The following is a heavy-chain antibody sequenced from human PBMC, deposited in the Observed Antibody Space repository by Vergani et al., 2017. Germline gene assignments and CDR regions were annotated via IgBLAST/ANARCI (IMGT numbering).Heavy chain of an antibody. CDR1: GYTFTDYA. Sequence: QVQLVQSGAEVKKPGASAKVSCKASGYTFTDYAMHWVRQAPGQRLEWMGWINAGNGNTKYSQKFQGRVTITRDTSASSVYMELSSLRSEDTAVYFCARNLVGGADYWGQGTLVTFSS. D-gene: IGHD2-8*02. J-gene: IGHJ4*02. CDR2: INAGNGNT. CDR3: ARNLVGGADY. V-gene: IGHV1-3*01.